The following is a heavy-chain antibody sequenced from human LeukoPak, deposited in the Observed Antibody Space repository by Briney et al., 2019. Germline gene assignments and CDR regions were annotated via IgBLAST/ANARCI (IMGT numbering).Heavy chain of an antibody. D-gene: IGHD3-16*01. J-gene: IGHJ3*02. V-gene: IGHV4-39*01. CDR3: ARHDRGGLDAFDI. CDR2: INYSGIA. Sequence: SETLSLTCTVSGGSITRSTDYWGWIRQPPGKGLEWIGSINYSGIAYYNPSLKSRVTKSVDTSKNQFSLNLNSVTAADTAVYYCARHDRGGLDAFDIWGQGTMVTVFS. CDR1: GGSITRSTDY.